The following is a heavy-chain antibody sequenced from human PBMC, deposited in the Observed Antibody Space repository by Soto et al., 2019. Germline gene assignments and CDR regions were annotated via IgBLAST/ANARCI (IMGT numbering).Heavy chain of an antibody. V-gene: IGHV1-69*01. D-gene: IGHD6-13*01. CDR3: ARVQYSSSWLNKFDP. Sequence: QVQLVQSGAEVKKPGSSVKVSCKASGGTFSSYAISWVRQAPGQGLEWMGGVIPIFGTANYAQKVQGRVTISPAESTRTAYMELCSLRSDDTAVYYCARVQYSSSWLNKFDPWGQGTLVTVSS. CDR1: GGTFSSYA. CDR2: VIPIFGTA. J-gene: IGHJ5*02.